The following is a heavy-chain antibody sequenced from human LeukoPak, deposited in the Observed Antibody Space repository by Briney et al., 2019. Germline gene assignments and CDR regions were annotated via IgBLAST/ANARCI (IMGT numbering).Heavy chain of an antibody. Sequence: PSETLSLNCCVYAGSISSYYWSWIRPTAGKGLEWIGHLNASGSTRFNPSLKSRVTMSVDTSKNQFSPKLSSVTAADTAVYFCARGMAVAYDYNWFDPWGQGTLVTVSS. CDR1: AGSISSYY. CDR3: ARGMAVAYDYNWFDP. V-gene: IGHV4-4*07. D-gene: IGHD5-12*01. J-gene: IGHJ5*02. CDR2: LNASGST.